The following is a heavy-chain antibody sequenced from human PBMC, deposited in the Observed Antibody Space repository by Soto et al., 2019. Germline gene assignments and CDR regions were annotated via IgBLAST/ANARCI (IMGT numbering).Heavy chain of an antibody. V-gene: IGHV3-33*06. CDR1: GFSFENYG. CDR3: ANLWGDGYNLGQDYNGMDV. J-gene: IGHJ6*02. Sequence: QVQMVESGGGVVQPGRSLRLSCAASGFSFENYGMHWVRQAPGRGLEWVAIIWYDGSLQYYAAAVKGRFTISRDNSKNTLYLEMNSLRAEDTAGYYCANLWGDGYNLGQDYNGMDVWGQGTTVIVSS. D-gene: IGHD5-12*01. CDR2: IWYDGSLQ.